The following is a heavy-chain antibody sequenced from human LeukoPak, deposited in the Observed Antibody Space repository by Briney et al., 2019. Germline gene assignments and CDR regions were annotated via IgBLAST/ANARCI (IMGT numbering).Heavy chain of an antibody. CDR2: MNPNSGNT. Sequence: ASVKVSCKASGYTFTSYDINWVRQATGQGLEWMGWMNPNSGNTGYAQKFQGRVTMTRNTSISTAYMELSSLRSEDTAVYYCAREFNHYYDSSGYSSDYWGQRTLVTVSS. CDR1: GYTFTSYD. V-gene: IGHV1-8*01. D-gene: IGHD3-22*01. J-gene: IGHJ4*02. CDR3: AREFNHYYDSSGYSSDY.